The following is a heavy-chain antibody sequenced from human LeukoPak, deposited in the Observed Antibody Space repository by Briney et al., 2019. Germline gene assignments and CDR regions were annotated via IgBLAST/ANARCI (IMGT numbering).Heavy chain of an antibody. CDR1: GGTFSRYA. J-gene: IGHJ4*02. CDR3: ARAYSGYDFFDY. V-gene: IGHV1-69*13. Sequence: ATVKVSCKASGGTFSRYAISWVRQAPGQGREWMGGIIPIFGTANYAQKFQGRVTITADESTSTAYMEVSSLRSEDTAVYYCARAYSGYDFFDYWGQGILVTVSS. CDR2: IIPIFGTA. D-gene: IGHD5-12*01.